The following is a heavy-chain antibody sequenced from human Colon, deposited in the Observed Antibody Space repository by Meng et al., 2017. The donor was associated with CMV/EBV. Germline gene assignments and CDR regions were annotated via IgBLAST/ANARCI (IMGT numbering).Heavy chain of an antibody. D-gene: IGHD1-14*01. J-gene: IGHJ4*02. CDR2: ITNSGITT. CDR1: GFNFRDYY. Sequence: SRAASGFNFRDYYMRWVRQAPGKGLDWISDITNSGITTYYADSVRDRFTISRDNAKNSLYLQMNSLRADDTAVYYCARGGEMNHDYWGQGTLVTVSS. CDR3: ARGGEMNHDY. V-gene: IGHV3-11*01.